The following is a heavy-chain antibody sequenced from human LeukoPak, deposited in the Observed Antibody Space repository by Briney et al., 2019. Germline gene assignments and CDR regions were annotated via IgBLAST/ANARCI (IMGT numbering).Heavy chain of an antibody. Sequence: SVKVSCKASGGTFSSYAISWVRQAPGQGLEWMGGIIPIFGTANYAQKFQGRVTITADESTSTAYMELSSLRSDDTAVYYCARDPLRFGELLGYFDYWGQGTLVTVSS. V-gene: IGHV1-69*13. CDR2: IIPIFGTA. CDR3: ARDPLRFGELLGYFDY. D-gene: IGHD3-10*01. CDR1: GGTFSSYA. J-gene: IGHJ4*02.